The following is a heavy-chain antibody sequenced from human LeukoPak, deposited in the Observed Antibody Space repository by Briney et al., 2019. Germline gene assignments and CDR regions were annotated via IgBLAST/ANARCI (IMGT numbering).Heavy chain of an antibody. J-gene: IGHJ4*01. Sequence: SETLSLTCAVYGGSFSGYYWSWIRQPPGKGLEWMGEINHSGSTNYNPSLKSRVTISVDTSKNQFSLKLSSVTAADTAVYYCARVLRGAPNFDYWGQGTLVTVSS. D-gene: IGHD1-26*01. V-gene: IGHV4-34*01. CDR3: ARVLRGAPNFDY. CDR2: INHSGST. CDR1: GGSFSGYY.